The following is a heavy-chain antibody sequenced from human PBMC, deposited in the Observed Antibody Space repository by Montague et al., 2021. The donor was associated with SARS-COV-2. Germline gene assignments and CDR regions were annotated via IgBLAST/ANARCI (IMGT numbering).Heavy chain of an antibody. V-gene: IGHV4-59*01. CDR3: ARAIGSMYSSSWYYYYYGMDV. D-gene: IGHD6-13*01. CDR2: IYYSGST. CDR1: GGSISSYY. J-gene: IGHJ6*02. Sequence: SETLSLTCTVSGGSISSYYRSWIRQPPGKGLEWIGYIYYSGSTNYNPSLKSRVTISVDTSKNQFSLKLSSVTAADTAVYYCARAIGSMYSSSWYYYYYGMDVWGQGTTVTVSS.